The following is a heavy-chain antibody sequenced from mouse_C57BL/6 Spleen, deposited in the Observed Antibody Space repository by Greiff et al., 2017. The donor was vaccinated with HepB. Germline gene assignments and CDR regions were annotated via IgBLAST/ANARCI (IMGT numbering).Heavy chain of an antibody. CDR1: GYTITSGYD. D-gene: IGHD3-2*02. V-gene: IGHV3-1*01. CDR3: TRDQEGSMDY. CDR2: ISYSGST. Sequence: EVQLQQSGPGMVKPSQSLSLSCTVTGYTITSGYDWHWIRHFPGNKLEWMGYISYSGSTNYNPSLKSRISITHDTSKNHFFLKLNSVTTEDAATYYCTRDQEGSMDYWGQGTSVTVSS. J-gene: IGHJ4*01.